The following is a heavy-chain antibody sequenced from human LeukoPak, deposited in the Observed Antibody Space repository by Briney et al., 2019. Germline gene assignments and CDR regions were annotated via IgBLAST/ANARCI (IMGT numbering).Heavy chain of an antibody. CDR1: GFILSNYS. CDR2: TSGRGATT. CDR3: AKSGSDYYGMDV. J-gene: IGHJ6*02. V-gene: IGHV3-23*01. Sequence: PGGSLRLSCAASGFILSNYSMSWVRQPPGKGLEWVSATSGRGATTYYADSVKGRLTISRDNSKNTLYLQMNSLRAEDMAVYYCAKSGSDYYGMDVWGQGTTVTVSS. D-gene: IGHD3-10*01.